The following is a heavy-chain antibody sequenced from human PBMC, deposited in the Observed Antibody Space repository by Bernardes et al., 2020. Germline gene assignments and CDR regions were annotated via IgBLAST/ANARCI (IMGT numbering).Heavy chain of an antibody. CDR3: AKDQCSGGSCYDDY. Sequence: GSLRLSCAASGFTFSSYAMSWVRQAPGKGLEWVSAISGSGGSTYYADSVKGRFTISRDNSKNTLYLQMNSLRAEDTAVYYCAKDQCSGGSCYDDYWGQGTLVTVSS. CDR2: ISGSGGST. J-gene: IGHJ4*02. CDR1: GFTFSSYA. D-gene: IGHD2-15*01. V-gene: IGHV3-23*01.